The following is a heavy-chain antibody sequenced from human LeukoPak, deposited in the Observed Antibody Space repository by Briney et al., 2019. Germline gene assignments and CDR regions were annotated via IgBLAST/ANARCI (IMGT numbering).Heavy chain of an antibody. V-gene: IGHV3-30*02. Sequence: SGGSLRLSCAASGFIFSTYGMYWVRQAPGKGLEWVAFIRHDGSIKNYADSVKGRSTISRDNSKNTLYLQMNSLRAGDTAVYYCAKDSLADIDYWGQGTLVTVSS. CDR2: IRHDGSIK. D-gene: IGHD3-16*01. CDR3: AKDSLADIDY. CDR1: GFIFSTYG. J-gene: IGHJ4*02.